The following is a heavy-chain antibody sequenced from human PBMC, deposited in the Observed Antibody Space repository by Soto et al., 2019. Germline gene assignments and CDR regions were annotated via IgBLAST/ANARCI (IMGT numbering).Heavy chain of an antibody. J-gene: IGHJ4*01. CDR3: ASYRVALYFES. CDR2: VFYGGT. CDR1: GRSMSSNY. Sequence: LSLTCSVSGRSMSSNYWSWIRQAPDKGLEWLGYVFYGGTDYNPSLGGRVSMSVETSKSQFSLKLTSVTVADTAVYYCASYRVALYFESWGPGILVTVSS. D-gene: IGHD2-15*01. V-gene: IGHV4-59*01.